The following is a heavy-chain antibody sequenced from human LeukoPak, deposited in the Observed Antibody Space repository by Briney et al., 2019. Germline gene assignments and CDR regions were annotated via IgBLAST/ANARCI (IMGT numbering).Heavy chain of an antibody. CDR3: AKDRKGSSPLWYFDY. D-gene: IGHD3-10*01. J-gene: IGHJ4*02. CDR1: GFTFSSHA. V-gene: IGHV3-33*06. Sequence: PGRSLRLSCAASGFTFSSHAIHWVRQAPGKGLEWVAQIWYDGSNKYYADSVKGRFTISRDNSKNTLYLQMNSLRAEDTAVYYCAKDRKGSSPLWYFDYWGQGTLVTVSS. CDR2: IWYDGSNK.